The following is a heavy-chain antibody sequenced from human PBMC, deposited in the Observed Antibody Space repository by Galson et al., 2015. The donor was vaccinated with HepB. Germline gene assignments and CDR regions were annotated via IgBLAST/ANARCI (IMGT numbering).Heavy chain of an antibody. CDR2: IWYDGSNK. Sequence: SLRLSCAASGFTFSSYGMHWVRQAPGKGLEWVAVIWYDGSNKYYADSVKGRFTISRDDSKNTLYLQMNSLRAEDTAVYYCARDLGDYYDILTGYLGGFDYWGQGTLVTVSS. CDR1: GFTFSSYG. CDR3: ARDLGDYYDILTGYLGGFDY. D-gene: IGHD3-9*01. J-gene: IGHJ4*02. V-gene: IGHV3-33*08.